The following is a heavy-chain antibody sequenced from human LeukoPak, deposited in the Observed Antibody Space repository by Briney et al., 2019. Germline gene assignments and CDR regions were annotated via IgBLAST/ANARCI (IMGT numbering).Heavy chain of an antibody. J-gene: IGHJ1*01. D-gene: IGHD3-22*01. CDR1: GFTFSRYW. CDR3: ARAPSEVGGYYPEYFRH. V-gene: IGHV3-74*01. Sequence: GGSLRLSCEASGFTFSRYWMHWVRQAPGKGLVWVSRIKSDGKTNYADSVKGRFTISRDNAKNTGSLQMDSLRAEDPGVYYCARAPSEVGGYYPEYFRHWGQGTLVTVSS. CDR2: IKSDGKT.